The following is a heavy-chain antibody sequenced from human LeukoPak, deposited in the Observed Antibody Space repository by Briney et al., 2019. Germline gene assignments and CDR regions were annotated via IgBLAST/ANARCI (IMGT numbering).Heavy chain of an antibody. J-gene: IGHJ6*03. V-gene: IGHV1-69*06. D-gene: IGHD5-24*01. Sequence: GASVKVSCKASGGTFSSYAISWVRQAPGQGLEWMGGIIPIFGTANYAQKFQGRVTITADKSTSIAYMELSSLRSEDTAVYYCARERVVEMATIGRDYYYYYMDVWGKGTTVTVSS. CDR1: GGTFSSYA. CDR2: IIPIFGTA. CDR3: ARERVVEMATIGRDYYYYYMDV.